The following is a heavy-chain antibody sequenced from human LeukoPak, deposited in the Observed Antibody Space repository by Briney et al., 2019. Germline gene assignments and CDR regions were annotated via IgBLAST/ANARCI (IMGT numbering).Heavy chain of an antibody. J-gene: IGHJ6*03. V-gene: IGHV4-59*12. CDR3: AREDWQLDYYYYMDV. D-gene: IGHD6-6*01. Sequence: SETLSLTCTVSGGSISSYYWSWIRQPPGKGLEWIGYLYYSGSTNYNPSLKSRVTISVDTSKNQFSLKLSSVTAADTAVYYCAREDWQLDYYYYMDVWGKGTTVTVSS. CDR2: LYYSGST. CDR1: GGSISSYY.